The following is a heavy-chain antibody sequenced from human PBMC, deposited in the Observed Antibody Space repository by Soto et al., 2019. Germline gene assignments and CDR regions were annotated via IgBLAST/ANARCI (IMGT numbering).Heavy chain of an antibody. Sequence: VASVKVSCKASGYSFTSYGISWVRQAPGQGLEWMGWISAYNGNTNYAQKLQGRVTTTTDTSTSTAYMELRSLRSDDTAVYYCARDIVVVVAATPELVRYDYWGQGTLVTVSS. V-gene: IGHV1-18*01. CDR3: ARDIVVVVAATPELVRYDY. CDR1: GYSFTSYG. J-gene: IGHJ4*02. D-gene: IGHD2-15*01. CDR2: ISAYNGNT.